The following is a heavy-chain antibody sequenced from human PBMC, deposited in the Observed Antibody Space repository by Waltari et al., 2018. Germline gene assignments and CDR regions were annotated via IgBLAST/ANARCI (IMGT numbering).Heavy chain of an antibody. D-gene: IGHD3-16*02. CDR3: AREDRPSPVIPAGFDP. J-gene: IGHJ5*02. Sequence: QVQLQESGPGLVKPSETLSLTCTVSGGSISSYYWSWIRQPAGKGLEWIGRSYTSGRTSYNPSLTSRVTMSVDTSKNQFSLKLSSVTAADTAVYYCAREDRPSPVIPAGFDPWGQGTLVTVSS. V-gene: IGHV4-4*07. CDR1: GGSISSYY. CDR2: SYTSGRT.